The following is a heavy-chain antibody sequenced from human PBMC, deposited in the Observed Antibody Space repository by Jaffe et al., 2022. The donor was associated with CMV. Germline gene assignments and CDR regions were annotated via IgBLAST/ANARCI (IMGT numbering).Heavy chain of an antibody. CDR2: IYYSGST. D-gene: IGHD3-22*01. CDR3: ARWGWLYGMDV. J-gene: IGHJ6*02. CDR1: GGSISSSSYY. V-gene: IGHV4-39*01. Sequence: QLQLQESGPGLVKPSETLSLTCTVSGGSISSSSYYWGWIRQPPGKGLEWIGSIYYSGSTYYNPSLKSRVTISVDTSKNQFSLKLSSVTAADTAVYYCARWGWLYGMDVWGQGTTVTVSS.